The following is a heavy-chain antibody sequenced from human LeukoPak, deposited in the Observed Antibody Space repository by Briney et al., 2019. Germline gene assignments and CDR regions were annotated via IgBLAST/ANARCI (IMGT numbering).Heavy chain of an antibody. V-gene: IGHV3-23*01. Sequence: GGSLRLSCAASGFAFSTYAMSWVRQAPGKGLEWVSAISSGGGYTYHADSVKGRFTISRDNSKNTLYLQMNSLRAEDTAVFYCAKRFDSSGWYYFDYWGQGTLVTVSS. J-gene: IGHJ4*02. CDR1: GFAFSTYA. CDR3: AKRFDSSGWYYFDY. D-gene: IGHD6-19*01. CDR2: ISSGGGYT.